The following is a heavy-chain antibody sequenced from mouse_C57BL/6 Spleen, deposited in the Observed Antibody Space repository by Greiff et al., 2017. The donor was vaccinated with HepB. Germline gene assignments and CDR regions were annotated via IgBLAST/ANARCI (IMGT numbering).Heavy chain of an antibody. V-gene: IGHV10-1*01. J-gene: IGHJ4*01. CDR3: VRQTSEGAMDY. CDR1: GFSFNTYA. CDR2: IRSKSNNYAT. Sequence: EVKLMESGGGLVQPKGSLKLSCAASGFSFNTYAMNWVRQAPGKGLEWVARIRSKSNNYATYYADSVKDRFTISRDDSESMLYLQMNNLKTEDTAMYYCVRQTSEGAMDYWGQGTSVTVSS.